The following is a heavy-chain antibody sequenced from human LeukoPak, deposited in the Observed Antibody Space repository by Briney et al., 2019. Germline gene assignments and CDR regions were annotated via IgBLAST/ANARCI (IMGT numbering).Heavy chain of an antibody. CDR3: ARERYDYVWGSYRYWSGDAFDI. J-gene: IGHJ3*02. D-gene: IGHD3-16*02. CDR2: INHSGST. V-gene: IGHV4-34*01. CDR1: GGSFSGYY. Sequence: SETLSLTCTVYGGSFSGYYWSWIRQPPGKGLEWIGEINHSGSTNYNPSLKSRVTISVDMSKNQFSLKLSSVTAADTAVYYCARERYDYVWGSYRYWSGDAFDIWGQGTMVTVSS.